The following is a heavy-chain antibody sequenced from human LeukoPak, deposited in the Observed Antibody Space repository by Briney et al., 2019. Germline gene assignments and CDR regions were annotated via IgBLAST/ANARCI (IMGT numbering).Heavy chain of an antibody. Sequence: SETLSLTCTVSGGSISSYYWSWIRQPPGKGLEWIGEINHSGSTNYNPSLKSRVTISVDTSKNQFSLKLSSVTAADTAVYYCARRNLYYYGSGVLGYFDYWGQGTLVTVSS. CDR2: INHSGST. J-gene: IGHJ4*02. V-gene: IGHV4-34*01. CDR1: GGSISSYY. CDR3: ARRNLYYYGSGVLGYFDY. D-gene: IGHD3-10*01.